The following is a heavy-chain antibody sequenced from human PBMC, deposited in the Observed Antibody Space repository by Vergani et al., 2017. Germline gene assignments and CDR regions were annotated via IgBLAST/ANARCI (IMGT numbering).Heavy chain of an antibody. J-gene: IGHJ6*03. CDR3: ARVDTQVPATSHFYDMDV. CDR2: IFYSGTT. V-gene: IGHV4-31*11. Sequence: QVQLQESGPGVVKPSQTLSLTCAVSGSSISSGDHCWTWIRQRPGKGLEWIGYIFYSGTTYDNPSLRSRLTISVDTSQNQFSLKLRSVTAADTAVYYCARVDTQVPATSHFYDMDVWVKGTTVVVSS. CDR1: GSSISSGDHC. D-gene: IGHD6-25*01.